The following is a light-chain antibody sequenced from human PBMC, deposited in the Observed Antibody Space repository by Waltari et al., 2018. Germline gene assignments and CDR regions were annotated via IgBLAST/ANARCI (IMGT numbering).Light chain of an antibody. Sequence: DIKMTQSPSSVYASVGDRVTITCRASQDIRSWLAWYQQSPGKAPKLLIYGASRLPSGVRSWFSGSGAGTDFTLTIIGLPPEDLATYYCQQAHTFPPTFGPGTKVHI. J-gene: IGKJ3*01. CDR1: QDIRSW. CDR2: GAS. CDR3: QQAHTFPPT. V-gene: IGKV1-12*01.